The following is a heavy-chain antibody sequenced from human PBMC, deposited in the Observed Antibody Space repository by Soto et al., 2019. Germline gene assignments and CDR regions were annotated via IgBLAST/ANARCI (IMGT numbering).Heavy chain of an antibody. CDR1: VFTFRSYS. V-gene: IGHV3-48*02. CDR3: AREGWPLLQTGMDV. CDR2: ISSSNRTI. Sequence: PWRSLRLSCSASVFTFRSYSMNWFRQAPGKGLEWVSYISSSNRTINYADSVKGRFIISRDNAKNSLYLQMHSLRDEDTAVYYCAREGWPLLQTGMDVWGQGTTVTVSS. D-gene: IGHD2-15*01. J-gene: IGHJ6*02.